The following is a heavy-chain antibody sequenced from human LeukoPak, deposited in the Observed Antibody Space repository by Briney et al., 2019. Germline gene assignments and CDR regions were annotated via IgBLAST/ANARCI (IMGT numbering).Heavy chain of an antibody. CDR2: MNPNSGNT. Sequence: ASVKVSCKASGYTFTSYDINWVRQATGQGLEWMGWMNPNSGNTGYAQKFQGRVTMIRNTSISTAYMELSSLRSEDTAVYYCARALDYYDSSGYWYYFDYWGQGTLVTVSS. D-gene: IGHD3-22*01. CDR1: GYTFTSYD. CDR3: ARALDYYDSSGYWYYFDY. V-gene: IGHV1-8*01. J-gene: IGHJ4*02.